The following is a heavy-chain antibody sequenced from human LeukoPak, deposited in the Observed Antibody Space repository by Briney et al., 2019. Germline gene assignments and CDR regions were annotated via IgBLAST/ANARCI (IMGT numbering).Heavy chain of an antibody. CDR3: TTGYCSRTSCYYFDY. D-gene: IGHD2-2*01. CDR1: GVTFSNAW. J-gene: IGHJ4*02. CDR2: IKSKTDGGTT. V-gene: IGHV3-15*01. Sequence: GGSLRLSCAASGVTFSNAWMSWVRQAPGKGLEGVGRIKSKTDGGTTDYAAPVKGRFTISRDDSKNTLYLQMNSLKTEDTAVYYCTTGYCSRTSCYYFDYWGQGTLVTVSS.